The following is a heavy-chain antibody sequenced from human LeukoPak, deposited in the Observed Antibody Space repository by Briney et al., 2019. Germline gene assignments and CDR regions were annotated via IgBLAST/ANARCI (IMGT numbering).Heavy chain of an antibody. J-gene: IGHJ4*02. Sequence: PSETLSLTCTVSGGSISSGTYYWGWIRQPPGKGLECIGTIYYSGSTSYNPSLKSRVTISVDTSKNQFSLKLTSVTAADTAVYYCARLGIGVVPSAMLGDYYFDHWGQGTLVTVSS. CDR2: IYYSGST. CDR3: ARLGIGVVPSAMLGDYYFDH. CDR1: GGSISSGTYY. D-gene: IGHD2-2*01. V-gene: IGHV4-39*01.